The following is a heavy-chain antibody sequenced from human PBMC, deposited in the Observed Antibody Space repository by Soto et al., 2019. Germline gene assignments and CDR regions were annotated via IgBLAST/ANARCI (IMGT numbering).Heavy chain of an antibody. CDR2: IIPIFGTA. J-gene: IGHJ6*02. D-gene: IGHD6-19*01. Sequence: GASVKVSCKASGGTFSSYAISWVRQAPGQGLEWMGGIIPIFGTANYAQKFQGRVTITADESTSTAYMELSSLRSEDTAVYYCARPNGLVGIDYYYYGMDVWGQGTTVTVSS. V-gene: IGHV1-69*13. CDR3: ARPNGLVGIDYYYYGMDV. CDR1: GGTFSSYA.